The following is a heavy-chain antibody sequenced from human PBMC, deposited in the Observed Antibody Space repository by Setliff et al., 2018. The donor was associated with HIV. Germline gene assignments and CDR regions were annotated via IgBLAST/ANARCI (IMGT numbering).Heavy chain of an antibody. J-gene: IGHJ4*02. D-gene: IGHD2-8*01. V-gene: IGHV4-59*08. CDR1: GGSFSGYY. CDR2: IYYTGST. Sequence: SETLSLTCAVYGGSFSGYYWSWIRQPPGEGLEWIGYIYYTGSTYYNPSLKSRVTISLDTSRNQFSLKLSSVTAADTAVYYCECYNSDDGYFDNWGQGALVTVSS. CDR3: ECYNSDDGYFDN.